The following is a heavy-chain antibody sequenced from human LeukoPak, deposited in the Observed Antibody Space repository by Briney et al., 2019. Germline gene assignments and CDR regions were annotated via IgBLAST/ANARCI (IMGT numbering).Heavy chain of an antibody. J-gene: IGHJ4*02. D-gene: IGHD1-26*01. CDR3: ASRGMIGSYRGGFDY. Sequence: PSETLSLACTVSGGSISSSSYYWGWIRQPPGKGLEWIGSIYYSGSTYYNPSLKSRVTISVDTSKNQLSLKLSSVTAADTAVYYCASRGMIGSYRGGFDYWGQGTLVIVSS. V-gene: IGHV4-39*07. CDR1: GGSISSSSYY. CDR2: IYYSGST.